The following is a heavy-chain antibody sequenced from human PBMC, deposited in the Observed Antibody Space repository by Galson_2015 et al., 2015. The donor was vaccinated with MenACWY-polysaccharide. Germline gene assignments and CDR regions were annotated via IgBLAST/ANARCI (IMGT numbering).Heavy chain of an antibody. Sequence: GDGGSTYYADSVKGRFTISRDNAKNSLYLQLSSLRAEDTAVYYCARDGGYCSGGTCYPRFDYWGQGTLVTVSS. CDR3: ARDGGYCSGGTCYPRFDY. D-gene: IGHD2-15*01. CDR2: GDGGST. J-gene: IGHJ4*02. V-gene: IGHV3-11*04.